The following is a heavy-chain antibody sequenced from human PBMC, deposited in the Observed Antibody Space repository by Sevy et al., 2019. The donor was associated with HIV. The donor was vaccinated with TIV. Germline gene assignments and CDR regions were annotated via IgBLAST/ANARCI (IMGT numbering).Heavy chain of an antibody. CDR2: IFSSGTS. Sequence: SETLSLNCTVSGGSISGFFWSWLRQPPGKGLEWIGHIFSSGTSNYSPSLKSRVSISIDTSRNHFSLRLYSLTAADTAVYFCARHDQNTGWFFDYWGQGAPVTVSS. CDR1: GGSISGFF. V-gene: IGHV4-59*01. D-gene: IGHD6-19*01. CDR3: ARHDQNTGWFFDY. J-gene: IGHJ4*02.